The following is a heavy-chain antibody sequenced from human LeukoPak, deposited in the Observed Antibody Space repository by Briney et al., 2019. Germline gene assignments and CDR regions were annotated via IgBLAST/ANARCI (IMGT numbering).Heavy chain of an antibody. CDR1: GFTFSNYW. CDR2: IQQDGSEK. D-gene: IGHD5-18*01. J-gene: IGHJ6*03. V-gene: IGHV3-7*01. CDR3: ARDRHGYSYGFHRGYSDNNYMDV. Sequence: GGSLRLSCEASGFTFSNYWMSWVRQAPGKGLEWVANIQQDGSEKYYVDSVKGRFTISRDNAKNSLYLQMNSLRAEDTAVYYCARDRHGYSYGFHRGYSDNNYMDVWGKGTTVTISS.